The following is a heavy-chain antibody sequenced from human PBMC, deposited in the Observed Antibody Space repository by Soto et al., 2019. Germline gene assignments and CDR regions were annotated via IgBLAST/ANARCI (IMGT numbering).Heavy chain of an antibody. J-gene: IGHJ5*01. D-gene: IGHD3-10*01. CDR3: ARDREEGSGTKYTSFDS. V-gene: IGHV1-69*01. CDR2: TIPIFDTP. CDR1: GGTFGNLG. Sequence: QMQLVQSGAEVKKPGSLVKVSCKASGGTFGNLGISWLRQAPGQGLEWMGGTIPIFDTPHSAEKFRDRLTITADATRTAYMELTSLSSEDTATYYCARDREEGSGTKYTSFDSWGQGTLVTVSS.